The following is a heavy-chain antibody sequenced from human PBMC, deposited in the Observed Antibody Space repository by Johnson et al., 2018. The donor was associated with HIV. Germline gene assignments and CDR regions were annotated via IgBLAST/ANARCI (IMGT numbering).Heavy chain of an antibody. V-gene: IGHV3-66*01. CDR1: GFTVSSNY. D-gene: IGHD6-19*01. CDR2: IYSGGSI. Sequence: VQLVESGGGLVQPGGSLRLSCAASGFTVSSNYMSWVRQAPGKGLEWVSVIYSGGSIYYADSVKGRFSISRDNSKNTLYLQMGSLRAEDMAVYYCAKDLHDNSGWRGAFDIWGQGTMVTVSS. CDR3: AKDLHDNSGWRGAFDI. J-gene: IGHJ3*02.